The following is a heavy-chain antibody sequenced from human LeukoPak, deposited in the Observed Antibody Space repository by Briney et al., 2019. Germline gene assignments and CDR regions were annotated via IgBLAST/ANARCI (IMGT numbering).Heavy chain of an antibody. V-gene: IGHV4-39*07. J-gene: IGHJ3*02. Sequence: SETLSLSCTVSDDSISSNSYYWGWIRQPPGKGLEWIASIYYGGSTYYNPSLKSRVTISVDASKNQFSLKLNSVTAADTAVYYCARGRFAIGPGGTGLGIWGQGTMVTVSS. CDR3: ARGRFAIGPGGTGLGI. CDR1: DDSISSNSYY. D-gene: IGHD6-13*01. CDR2: IYYGGST.